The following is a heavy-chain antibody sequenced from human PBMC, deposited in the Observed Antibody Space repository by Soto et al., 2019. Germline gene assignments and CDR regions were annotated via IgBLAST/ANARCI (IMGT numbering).Heavy chain of an antibody. J-gene: IGHJ5*02. Sequence: GSLRLSCSASGFTFSNCAMSWVRQAPGKGLEWVSTISNTGDKTYYAKSVKGRFTISRDNAKNTLYLQMNSLGADDTALYYCANGANDRYNHWFQXWGQGTRVTVSX. CDR1: GFTFSNCA. D-gene: IGHD1-1*01. CDR2: ISNTGDKT. V-gene: IGHV3-23*01. CDR3: ANGANDRYNHWFQX.